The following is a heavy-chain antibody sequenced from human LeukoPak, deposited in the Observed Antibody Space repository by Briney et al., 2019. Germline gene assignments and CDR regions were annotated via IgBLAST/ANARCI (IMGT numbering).Heavy chain of an antibody. Sequence: GSLRLSCAASGFTFSSYWMSWVRQAPGKGLEWVANIKQDGSEKYYVDSVKGRFTISRDNAKNSLYLQMNSLRAEDTALYYASGHGSNSYWGQGTLVTVSS. CDR3: SGHGSNSY. V-gene: IGHV3-7*03. CDR2: IKQDGSEK. J-gene: IGHJ4*02. D-gene: IGHD6-13*01. CDR1: GFTFSSYW.